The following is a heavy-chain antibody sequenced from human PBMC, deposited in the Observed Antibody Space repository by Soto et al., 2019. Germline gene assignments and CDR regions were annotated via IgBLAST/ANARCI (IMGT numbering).Heavy chain of an antibody. V-gene: IGHV1-69*01. D-gene: IGHD6-25*01. CDR2: IIPIFGTA. J-gene: IGHJ6*02. CDR3: ARDPRPYSSVGRYYYYGMDV. Sequence: QVQLVQSGAEVKKPGSSVKVSCKASGGTFSSYAISWVRQAPGQGLEWMGGIIPIFGTANYAQKFQGRVTITADDSTSTAYMELSSLRSEDTAVYYCARDPRPYSSVGRYYYYGMDVWGQGTTVTVSS. CDR1: GGTFSSYA.